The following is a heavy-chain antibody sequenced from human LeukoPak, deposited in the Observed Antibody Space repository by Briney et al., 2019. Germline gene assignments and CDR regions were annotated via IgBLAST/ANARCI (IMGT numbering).Heavy chain of an antibody. V-gene: IGHV1-2*02. D-gene: IGHD4-23*01. CDR2: INPNSGGT. Sequence: ASGKVSCKASGYTFTDYYMHWVRQAPGQGLEWMGWINPNSGGTNYVQKFQGRVTMTRDTSISTAYMELSRLRSDDTAVYYCATGYDYGGNFDYWGQGTLVTVSS. CDR1: GYTFTDYY. CDR3: ATGYDYGGNFDY. J-gene: IGHJ4*02.